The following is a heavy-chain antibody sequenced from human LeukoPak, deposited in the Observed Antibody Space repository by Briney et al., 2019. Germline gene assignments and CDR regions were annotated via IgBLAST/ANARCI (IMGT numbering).Heavy chain of an antibody. CDR1: GYTFTSYG. D-gene: IGHD6-13*01. Sequence: ASVKVSCKASGYTFTSYGISWVRQAPGQGLEWMGWISPYNGNTNYAQKLQGRVTMTTDTSTSTAYMELSSLRSEDMAVYYCARGSAAAGTYYYMDVWGKGTTVTVSS. CDR2: ISPYNGNT. V-gene: IGHV1-18*03. CDR3: ARGSAAAGTYYYMDV. J-gene: IGHJ6*03.